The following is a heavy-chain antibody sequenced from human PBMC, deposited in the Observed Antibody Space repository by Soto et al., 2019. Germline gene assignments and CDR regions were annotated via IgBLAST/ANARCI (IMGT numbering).Heavy chain of an antibody. CDR1: GFTLSNYG. J-gene: IGHJ3*02. V-gene: IGHV3-30*03. CDR3: ARQLGIGAFDI. CDR2: ISYYGTNT. Sequence: QVRLVESGRGVVQPGRSLRLTCVASGFTLSNYGMHWVRQAPGKGLAWVAVISYYGTNTYYADSAKGRFTISRDKSRNTLDLQMDSLRAEDTAVYYCARQLGIGAFDIWGPGTMVTVSS. D-gene: IGHD7-27*01.